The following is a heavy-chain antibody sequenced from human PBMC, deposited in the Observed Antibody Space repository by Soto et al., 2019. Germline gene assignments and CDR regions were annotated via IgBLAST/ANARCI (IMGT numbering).Heavy chain of an antibody. V-gene: IGHV4-59*01. J-gene: IGHJ4*02. CDR3: ASVTFGGIVLAH. D-gene: IGHD3-16*01. Sequence: SETLSLTCTVSAASFSKYYWTWIRQPPGKGLEWIGYIYFNGNTKYNPSLEGRLTISIDTSKKEFSLKLTSETAADAAVYYCASVTFGGIVLAHWGQGTLVTVSS. CDR1: AASFSKYY. CDR2: IYFNGNT.